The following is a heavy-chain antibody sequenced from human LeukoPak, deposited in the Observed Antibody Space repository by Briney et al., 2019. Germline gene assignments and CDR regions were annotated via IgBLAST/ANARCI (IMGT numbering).Heavy chain of an antibody. J-gene: IGHJ6*02. CDR3: ARDHWTILGRSGPYYYGMDV. V-gene: IGHV3-30-3*01. D-gene: IGHD3-9*01. CDR2: ISYDGSNK. Sequence: PGGSLRLSCAASGFTFSSYAMHWVRQAPGKGLEWVAVISYDGSNKYYADSVKGRFTISRDNSKNTLYLQMNSLRAEDTAVYYCARDHWTILGRSGPYYYGMDVWGQGTTVTVSS. CDR1: GFTFSSYA.